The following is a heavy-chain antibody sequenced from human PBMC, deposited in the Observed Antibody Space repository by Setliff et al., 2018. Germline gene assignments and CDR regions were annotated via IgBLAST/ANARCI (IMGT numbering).Heavy chain of an antibody. CDR2: ISSSSSTI. J-gene: IGHJ4*02. D-gene: IGHD5-12*01. CDR1: GFSFSDYY. Sequence: PGGSLRLSCAASGFSFSDYYMMWIRQAPGKGLEWVSYISSSSSTIYYADSVKGRFTISRDNAKNSLYLQMNSLKAEDTAVYYCVRGVLINGYNFLTYWGQGTMVTVSS. CDR3: VRGVLINGYNFLTY. V-gene: IGHV3-11*01.